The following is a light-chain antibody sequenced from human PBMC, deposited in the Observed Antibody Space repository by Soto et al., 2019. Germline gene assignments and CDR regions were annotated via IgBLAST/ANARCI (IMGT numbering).Light chain of an antibody. Sequence: QSALTQPASVSGSPGQSITISCTGTVSDVGGYNYVSWYQQHPGKAPKLIIYEVSNRPSGVSNRFSGSKSGNTASLTISGLQAEDEADYYCSSYAATNNYVFGSGTKLTVL. J-gene: IGLJ1*01. CDR2: EVS. CDR3: SSYAATNNYV. CDR1: VSDVGGYNY. V-gene: IGLV2-14*01.